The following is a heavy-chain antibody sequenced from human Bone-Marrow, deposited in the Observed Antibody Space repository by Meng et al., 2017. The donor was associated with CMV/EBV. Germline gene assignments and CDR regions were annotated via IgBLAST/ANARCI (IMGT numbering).Heavy chain of an antibody. CDR1: GFTFSRYW. CDR3: ARAFVAAAGTRLADY. Sequence: GESLKISCKGSGFTFSRYWMSWVRQAPGKGLEWVANIRQDEGAKFYMDSVRGRFTVSRDNAKNSLYLQMNSLRGEDTAVYYCARAFVAAAGTRLADYWGQGTLVTVSS. CDR2: IRQDEGAK. J-gene: IGHJ4*02. V-gene: IGHV3-7*01. D-gene: IGHD6-13*01.